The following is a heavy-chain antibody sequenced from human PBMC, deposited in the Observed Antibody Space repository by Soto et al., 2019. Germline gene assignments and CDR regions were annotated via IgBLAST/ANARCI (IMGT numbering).Heavy chain of an antibody. CDR2: IIPIFGTA. V-gene: IGHV1-69*13. CDR3: ASGGYCSGGSCPELPYRDAFDI. J-gene: IGHJ3*02. CDR1: GGTFSSYA. Sequence: GASVKVSCKASGGTFSSYAISWVRQAPGQGLEWMGGIIPIFGTANYAQKFQGRVTITADESTSTAYMELSSLRSEDTAVYYCASGGYCSGGSCPELPYRDAFDIWGQGTMVTVSS. D-gene: IGHD2-15*01.